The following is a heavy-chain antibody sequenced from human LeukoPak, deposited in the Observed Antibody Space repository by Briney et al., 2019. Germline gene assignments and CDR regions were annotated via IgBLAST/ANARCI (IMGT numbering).Heavy chain of an antibody. CDR1: GGTLSTHT. J-gene: IGHJ6*02. CDR2: IIPTLGIT. V-gene: IGHV1-69*04. Sequence: SVKVSCKASGGTLSTHTITWVRQAPGQGLEWMGRIIPTLGITRYAQKFQGRVTITADKSTSTAYMDLSSLRSEDTAVYYCARDQGDWGGPYYYGMDVWGQGTTVTVSS. D-gene: IGHD7-27*01. CDR3: ARDQGDWGGPYYYGMDV.